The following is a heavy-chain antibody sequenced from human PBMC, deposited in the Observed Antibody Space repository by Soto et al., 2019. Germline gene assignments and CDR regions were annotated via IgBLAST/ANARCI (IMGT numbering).Heavy chain of an antibody. J-gene: IGHJ6*03. Sequence: GASVKVSCKASGYTFTSYYMHWVRQAPGQGLEWMGIINLSGGSTSYEQNFQGIVTMTRATSTSTVYMELSSLRSEDTAVYYCARHYYMDVWGKGTTVTVSS. CDR2: INLSGGST. CDR1: GYTFTSYY. V-gene: IGHV1-46*03. CDR3: ARHYYMDV.